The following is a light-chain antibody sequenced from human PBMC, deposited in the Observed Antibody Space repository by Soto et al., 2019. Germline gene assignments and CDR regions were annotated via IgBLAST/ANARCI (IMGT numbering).Light chain of an antibody. CDR2: DAS. Sequence: DIILTQSPATLSLSPGERATLSCGASQIVISSYVAWYQHRPGLAPRLLIHDASSRATGIPDRFSGTKSGTDFTLTIRRLEPEDAAVYFCQQYGSSPITFGQGARLEVK. V-gene: IGKV3D-20*01. CDR3: QQYGSSPIT. J-gene: IGKJ5*01. CDR1: QIVISSY.